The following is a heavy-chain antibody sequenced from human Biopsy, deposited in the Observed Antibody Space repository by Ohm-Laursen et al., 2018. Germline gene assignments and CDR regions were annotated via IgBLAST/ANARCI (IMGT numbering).Heavy chain of an antibody. Sequence: ALVKVSCKASGGTFINYAISWVRQAPGQGLEWMGGIIPMFGTANYAQVFQGRVTISADESTSTSYMELSSLTTEDTAIYYCARGPHSGSHSCFDYWGRGTLVTVSS. V-gene: IGHV1-69*13. CDR3: ARGPHSGSHSCFDY. D-gene: IGHD1-26*01. J-gene: IGHJ4*02. CDR1: GGTFINYA. CDR2: IIPMFGTA.